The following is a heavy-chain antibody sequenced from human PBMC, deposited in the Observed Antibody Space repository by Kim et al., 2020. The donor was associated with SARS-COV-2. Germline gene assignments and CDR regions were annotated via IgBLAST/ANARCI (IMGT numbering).Heavy chain of an antibody. CDR1: GGSISSSSYY. D-gene: IGHD4-17*01. V-gene: IGHV4-39*01. CDR2: IYYSGST. Sequence: SETLSLTCTVSGGSISSSSYYWGWIRQPPGKGLEWIGSIYYSGSTYYNPSLKSRVTISVDTSKNQFSLKLSSVTAADTAVYYWARPSRDGDYNYWGQGTLVTVSS. CDR3: ARPSRDGDYNY. J-gene: IGHJ4*02.